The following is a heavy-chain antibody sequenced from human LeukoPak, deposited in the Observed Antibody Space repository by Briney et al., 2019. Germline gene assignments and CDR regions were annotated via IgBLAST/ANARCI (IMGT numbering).Heavy chain of an antibody. CDR1: GFTFSSYA. V-gene: IGHV3-30-3*01. D-gene: IGHD3-22*01. CDR2: ISYDGSNK. CDR3: AREGGHYYDSSGYYSDAFDI. Sequence: GGSLRLSCAASGFTFSSYAMPWVRQAPGKGLEWVAVISYDGSNKYYADSVKGRFTISRDNSKNTLYLQMNSLRAEDTAVYYCAREGGHYYDSSGYYSDAFDIWGQGTMVTVSS. J-gene: IGHJ3*02.